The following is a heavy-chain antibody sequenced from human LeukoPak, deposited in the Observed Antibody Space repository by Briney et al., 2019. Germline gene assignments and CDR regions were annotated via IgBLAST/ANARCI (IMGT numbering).Heavy chain of an antibody. CDR2: IYCSGST. CDR1: GGSICSVDYY. V-gene: IGHV4-30-4*08. CDR3: ARDGGYCSGGSCTASLLNY. Sequence: PSETLSLTCTVSGGSICSVDYYCSWIRQPPGKVLMWIGYIYCSGSTYDSPSLKSRVTISVDTSKNQFSLKLSSVTAADTAVYYCARDGGYCSGGSCTASLLNYWGQGTLVTVSS. D-gene: IGHD2-15*01. J-gene: IGHJ4*02.